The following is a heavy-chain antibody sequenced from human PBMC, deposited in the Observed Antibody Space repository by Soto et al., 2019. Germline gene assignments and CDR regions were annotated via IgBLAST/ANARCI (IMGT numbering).Heavy chain of an antibody. CDR2: IHHAGPT. CDR3: ARGRGSCSAFWASDI. CDR1: GGSITTIDYY. Sequence: SETLSLTCTVSGGSITTIDYYWTWIRQLPGEGLEWIAYIHHAGPTYYNPSLQSRITISVDTSQNQFSLKLNSVTAADTAVYFCARGRGSCSAFWASDIWGQGTMVT. J-gene: IGHJ3*02. V-gene: IGHV4-31*03. D-gene: IGHD2-15*01.